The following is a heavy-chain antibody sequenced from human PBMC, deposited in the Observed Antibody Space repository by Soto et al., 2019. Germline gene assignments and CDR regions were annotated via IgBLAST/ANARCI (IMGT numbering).Heavy chain of an antibody. CDR2: IYYSGST. CDR3: ARSGGGDFRSDSYLDRYYWGIDF. CDR1: GGSVSSGSYS. V-gene: IGHV4-61*01. Sequence: PSETLSLTCTVSGGSVSSGSYSWSGIRQPPGKGLEWIGYIYYSGSTNYNPSLKSRATISVNTSKNQFSLKLSSVTAAATAVYYCARSGGGDFRSDSYLDRYYWGIDFWGQGTTVTVSS. D-gene: IGHD3-3*01. J-gene: IGHJ6*02.